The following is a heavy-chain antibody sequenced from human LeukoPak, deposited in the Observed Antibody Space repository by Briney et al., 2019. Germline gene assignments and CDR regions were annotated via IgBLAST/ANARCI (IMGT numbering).Heavy chain of an antibody. CDR3: AKVDYGPDYNYYYMDV. CDR2: ITAYNGDK. D-gene: IGHD4-17*01. V-gene: IGHV1-18*01. Sequence: ASVKVSCKASGYTFTSYGVSWVRQAPGQGLEWMGWITAYNGDKNYAQNLQARVTMTTDTSTSTAYMELRSLRSDDTAVYYCAKVDYGPDYNYYYMDVWGQGTTVTVSS. CDR1: GYTFTSYG. J-gene: IGHJ6*03.